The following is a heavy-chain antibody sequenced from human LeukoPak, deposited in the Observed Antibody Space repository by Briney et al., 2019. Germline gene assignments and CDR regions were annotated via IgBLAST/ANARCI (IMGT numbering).Heavy chain of an antibody. CDR2: ISGSGGNT. Sequence: GGSLRLSCAASGFTFSSYAMSWVRQAPGKGLEWVSAISGSGGNTYYADSVKGRFTISRDNSKNTLYLQMNSLRAEDTAVYYCAGSEGSSWNEIGYWGQGTLVTVSS. CDR3: AGSEGSSWNEIGY. V-gene: IGHV3-23*01. D-gene: IGHD6-13*01. CDR1: GFTFSSYA. J-gene: IGHJ4*02.